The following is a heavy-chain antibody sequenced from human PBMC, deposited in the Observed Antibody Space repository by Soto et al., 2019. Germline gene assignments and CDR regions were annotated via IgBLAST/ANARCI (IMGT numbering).Heavy chain of an antibody. CDR2: IDGDGSRT. V-gene: IGHV3-74*01. CDR1: GFTFSGYW. CDR3: ARELASYNDY. J-gene: IGHJ4*02. Sequence: EVQLVESWGGLVQPGGSLRLSCAASGFTFSGYWMHWVRQAPGKGLVWVSRIDGDGSRTNYADSVKGRFTISRDNAKNTLYLQMNSLRAEDTAVYYCARELASYNDYWGQGTLVTVSS. D-gene: IGHD1-1*01.